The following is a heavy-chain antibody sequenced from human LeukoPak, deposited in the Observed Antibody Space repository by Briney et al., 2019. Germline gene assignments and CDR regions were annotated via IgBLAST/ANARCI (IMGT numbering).Heavy chain of an antibody. V-gene: IGHV4-59*08. CDR3: ARLGPYDILTGYYDNFDY. Sequence: PSETLSLTCTVSGVSISSYYWSLIRQPPRKGLEWIGYIYYSGGTNYNPSLKSRVTISVDTSKNQFSLKLSSVTAADTAVYYCARLGPYDILTGYYDNFDYWGQGTLATVSS. CDR2: IYYSGGT. J-gene: IGHJ4*02. D-gene: IGHD3-9*01. CDR1: GVSISSYY.